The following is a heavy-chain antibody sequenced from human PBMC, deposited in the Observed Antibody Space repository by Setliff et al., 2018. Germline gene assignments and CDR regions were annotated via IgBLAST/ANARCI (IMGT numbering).Heavy chain of an antibody. J-gene: IGHJ3*02. CDR1: GDSISRSTYY. CDR3: ARPRSNYNRGAFSI. V-gene: IGHV4-39*02. CDR2: VDHSGNT. Sequence: SETLSLTCTLSGDSISRSTYYWGWIRQSPGKGLVWIGTVDHSGNTFYNPSLKSRVAISVDTSKNRFSLKLTSVSAADTAVYYCARPRSNYNRGAFSIWGQGTMVTVSS. D-gene: IGHD3-10*01.